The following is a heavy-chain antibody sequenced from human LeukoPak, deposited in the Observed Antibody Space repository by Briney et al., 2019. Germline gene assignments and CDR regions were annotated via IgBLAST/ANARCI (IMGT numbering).Heavy chain of an antibody. V-gene: IGHV4-39*01. CDR1: GDSISSNSYY. CDR2: IYYSGST. CDR3: ARAWSIIVVVPAAFDY. J-gene: IGHJ4*02. Sequence: KPSETLSLACTVSGDSISSNSYYWGWVRQPPGKGLEWIGSIYYSGSTYYNPSLKSRVTISVDTSKNQFSLKLSSVTAADTAVYYCARAWSIIVVVPAAFDYWGQGTLVTVSS. D-gene: IGHD2-2*01.